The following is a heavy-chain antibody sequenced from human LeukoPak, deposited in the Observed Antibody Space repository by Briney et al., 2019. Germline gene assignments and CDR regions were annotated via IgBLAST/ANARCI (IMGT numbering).Heavy chain of an antibody. Sequence: PGGSLRLSCAAPGFTFSSYSMNWVRQAPGKGLEWVSAISGSGGSTYYADSVKGRFTISRDNSKNTLYLQMNSLRAEDTAVYYCARFHEYSSSPGPGYWGQGTLVTVSS. CDR2: ISGSGGST. V-gene: IGHV3-23*01. J-gene: IGHJ4*02. D-gene: IGHD6-6*01. CDR3: ARFHEYSSSPGPGY. CDR1: GFTFSSYS.